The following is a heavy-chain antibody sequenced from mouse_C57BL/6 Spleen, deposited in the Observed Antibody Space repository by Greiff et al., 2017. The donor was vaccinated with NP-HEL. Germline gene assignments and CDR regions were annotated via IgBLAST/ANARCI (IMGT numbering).Heavy chain of an antibody. J-gene: IGHJ4*01. CDR1: GYTFPSYW. V-gene: IGHV1-61*01. CDR2: IYPSDSET. D-gene: IGHD1-1*01. CDR3: ARSSGLRHDGGFYYAMDY. Sequence: QVQLQQPGAELVRPGSSVKLSCKASGYTFPSYWMDWVKQRPGQGLEWIGNIYPSDSETHYNQKFKDKATLTVDKSSSTAYMQLSSLTSEDSAVYYCARSSGLRHDGGFYYAMDYWGQGTSVTVSS.